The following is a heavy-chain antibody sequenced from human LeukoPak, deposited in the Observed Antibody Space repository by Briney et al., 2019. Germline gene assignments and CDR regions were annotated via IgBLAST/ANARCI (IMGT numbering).Heavy chain of an antibody. CDR1: GFTFSSYG. CDR2: ISYDGSNK. J-gene: IGHJ4*02. CDR3: AKPQVSYYYDSSGYYPSGGFDY. Sequence: GRSLRLSCAASGFTFSSYGMHWVRQAPGKGLEWVAVISYDGSNKYYADSVKGRFTISRDNSKNTLYLQMNSLRAEDTAVYYCAKPQVSYYYDSSGYYPSGGFDYWGQGTLVTVSS. V-gene: IGHV3-30*18. D-gene: IGHD3-22*01.